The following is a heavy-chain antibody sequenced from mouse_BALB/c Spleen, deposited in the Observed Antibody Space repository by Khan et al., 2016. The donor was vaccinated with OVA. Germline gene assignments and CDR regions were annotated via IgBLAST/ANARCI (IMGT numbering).Heavy chain of an antibody. CDR3: ARGYEFFPY. J-gene: IGHJ3*01. Sequence: VQLKESGPDLVKPGASVKISCKASGYSFTVYYMTWVKQSHGKSPEWIGRVNPNNGDTNYNQNFKGKAILTVDKSSNTAYMELHSLTSDDSAVFYCARGYEFFPYWGQGTLVTVSA. CDR1: GYSFTVYY. V-gene: IGHV1-26*01. D-gene: IGHD2-12*01. CDR2: VNPNNGDT.